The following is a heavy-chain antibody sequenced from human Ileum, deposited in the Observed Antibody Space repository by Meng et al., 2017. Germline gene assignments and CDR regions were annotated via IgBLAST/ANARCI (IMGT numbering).Heavy chain of an antibody. CDR1: GVSLSNTFYF. CDR2: VQNSGST. CDR3: ARDGRHWGESPFDP. Sequence: RHLPVPCPALCNSPGASPSPCSFSGVSLSNTFYFWGGLRQPPGKGLEWLGSVQNSGSTAYNPSLKSRVTVSLDTSKNQFSLKLTSVTAADTAVYSCARDGRHWGESPFDPWGQGTLVTVSS. D-gene: IGHD7-27*01. V-gene: IGHV4-39*07. J-gene: IGHJ5*02.